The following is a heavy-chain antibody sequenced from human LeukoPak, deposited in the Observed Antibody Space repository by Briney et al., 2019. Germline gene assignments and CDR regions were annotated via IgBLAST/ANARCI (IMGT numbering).Heavy chain of an antibody. D-gene: IGHD6-25*01. Sequence: GGSLRLSCAASGFTFSSYSMNWVRQAPGKGLEWVSSISSSSYIYYADSVKGRFTISRDNAKNSLYLQMNSLRAEDTAVYYCARAAAVARPDYWGQGTLVTVSS. J-gene: IGHJ4*02. CDR2: ISSSSYI. CDR3: ARAAAVARPDY. CDR1: GFTFSSYS. V-gene: IGHV3-21*01.